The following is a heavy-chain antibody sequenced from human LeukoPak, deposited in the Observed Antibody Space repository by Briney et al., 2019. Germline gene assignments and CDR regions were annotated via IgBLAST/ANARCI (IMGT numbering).Heavy chain of an antibody. Sequence: PGGSLRLSCAASGFTFSSYAMCWGRAALGRGLGWVSAFSVSGGSTYYADSVKGRFTISRDNSKNMLFLQMNSLRLEDTAVYYCATYSYGYTPSSPFDYWGQGTVVTASS. D-gene: IGHD5-18*01. CDR3: ATYSYGYTPSSPFDY. V-gene: IGHV3-23*01. CDR2: FSVSGGST. CDR1: GFTFSSYA. J-gene: IGHJ4*02.